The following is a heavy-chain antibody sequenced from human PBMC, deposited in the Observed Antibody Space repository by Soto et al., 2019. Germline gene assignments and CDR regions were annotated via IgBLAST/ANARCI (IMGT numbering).Heavy chain of an antibody. Sequence: EVQLVESGGGLVQPGGSLRLSCAASGFTFSNYWIHWVRQAPGKGLVWVSRIKGDETTTNYADSVKGRFTISRDNAKNTVYLQMNGLRDEDTDVYYCARGAFGAYYHDSWGQGTMLTVSS. CDR2: IKGDETTT. CDR1: GFTFSNYW. D-gene: IGHD3-3*01. V-gene: IGHV3-74*01. CDR3: ARGAFGAYYHDS. J-gene: IGHJ4*02.